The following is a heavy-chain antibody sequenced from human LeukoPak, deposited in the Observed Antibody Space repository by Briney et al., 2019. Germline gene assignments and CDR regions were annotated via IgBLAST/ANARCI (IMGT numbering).Heavy chain of an antibody. CDR2: ISGSGGST. J-gene: IGHJ5*02. CDR1: GFTFSSYA. CDR3: AKERLRYFDWSPANWFDP. V-gene: IGHV3-23*01. D-gene: IGHD3-9*01. Sequence: GGSLRLSCAASGFTFSSYAMSWVRQAPGKGLEWVSAISGSGGSTYYADSVKGRFTISRDNSKNTLYLQMNSLRAEDTAVYYCAKERLRYFDWSPANWFDPWGQGTLVTVSS.